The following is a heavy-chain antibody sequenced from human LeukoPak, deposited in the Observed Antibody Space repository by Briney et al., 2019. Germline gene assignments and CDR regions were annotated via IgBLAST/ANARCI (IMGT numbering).Heavy chain of an antibody. CDR2: INTDGSGI. J-gene: IGHJ4*02. V-gene: IGHV3-74*01. CDR3: ARLLWNDVDY. Sequence: GGSLRLSCVASGFTFSGHWMHWVRQAPGQGPERVSRINTDGSGISYAGSVKGRFTISRNNAKNTLYLQMNSLRAEDTAVYYCARLLWNDVDYWARGTVLTVSS. D-gene: IGHD1-1*01. CDR1: GFTFSGHW.